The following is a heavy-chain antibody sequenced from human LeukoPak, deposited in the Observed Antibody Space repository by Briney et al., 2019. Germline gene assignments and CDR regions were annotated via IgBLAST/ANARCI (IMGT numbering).Heavy chain of an antibody. V-gene: IGHV4-34*01. Sequence: SETLSLTCAVYGGSFSGYYWRWIRQPPGKGLEWIGDINHSGSTNYNPSLKSRVNISVDTSKNQFSLKLSSVTAADTAVYYCARVRMVRGVIGLDYWGQGTLVTVSS. D-gene: IGHD3-10*01. CDR1: GGSFSGYY. CDR3: ARVRMVRGVIGLDY. CDR2: INHSGST. J-gene: IGHJ4*02.